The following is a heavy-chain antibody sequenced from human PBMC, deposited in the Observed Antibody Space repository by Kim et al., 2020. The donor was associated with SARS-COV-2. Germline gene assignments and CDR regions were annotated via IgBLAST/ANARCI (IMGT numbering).Heavy chain of an antibody. V-gene: IGHV4-59*13. Sequence: SETLSLTCTVSGGSISSYYWSWIRQPPGKGLEWIGYIYYSGSTNYNPSLKSRVTISVDTSKNQFSLKLSSVTAADTAVYYCARVEAPIRGVIITPAYYYGMDVWGQGTTVTVSS. J-gene: IGHJ6*02. CDR2: IYYSGST. D-gene: IGHD3-10*01. CDR1: GGSISSYY. CDR3: ARVEAPIRGVIITPAYYYGMDV.